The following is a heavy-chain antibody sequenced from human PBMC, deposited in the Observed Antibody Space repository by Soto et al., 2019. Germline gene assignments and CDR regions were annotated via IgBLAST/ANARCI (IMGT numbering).Heavy chain of an antibody. V-gene: IGHV4-34*01. CDR2: ISQSGNT. J-gene: IGHJ4*02. Sequence: SETLSLTCSIYSGSFSGYYWSWIRQPPGKGLEWIGEISQSGNTNYCPSLKSRVSISIDTSKKQFSLNLASVSAADTAVYYCARAPKVSGSSQTRPDFWGQGTLVTVSS. CDR1: SGSFSGYY. CDR3: ARAPKVSGSSQTRPDF. D-gene: IGHD6-6*01.